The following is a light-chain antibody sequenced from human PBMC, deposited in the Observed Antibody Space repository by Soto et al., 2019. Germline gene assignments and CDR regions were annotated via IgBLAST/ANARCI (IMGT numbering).Light chain of an antibody. Sequence: QAVVTQPPSASGTPGQRVTISCSGGSSNIGSNTVNWYQQLPGTAPKLLIYSNNQRPSGVPDRFSGSKSVTSASLAISGLQSEDETDYYCAAWDDSLNGYVFGTGTKLTVL. V-gene: IGLV1-44*01. CDR3: AAWDDSLNGYV. J-gene: IGLJ1*01. CDR1: SSNIGSNT. CDR2: SNN.